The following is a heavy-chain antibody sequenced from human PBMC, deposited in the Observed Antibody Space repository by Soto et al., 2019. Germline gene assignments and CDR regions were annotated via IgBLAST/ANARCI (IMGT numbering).Heavy chain of an antibody. V-gene: IGHV3-15*01. J-gene: IGHJ6*02. CDR2: IKSKTDGGTT. CDR3: TRLERDYYYGMDV. Sequence: EVQLVESRGGLVKPGGSLRLSCAASGFTFSNAWMSWVRQAPGKGLEWVGRIKSKTDGGTTDYAAPVKGRFTISRDDSKNTLYLQMNSLKTEDTAVYYCTRLERDYYYGMDVWGQGTTVTVSS. CDR1: GFTFSNAW.